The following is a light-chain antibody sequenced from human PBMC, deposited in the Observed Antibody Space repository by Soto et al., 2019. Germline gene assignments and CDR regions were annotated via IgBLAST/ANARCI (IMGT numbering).Light chain of an antibody. V-gene: IGKV3-15*01. Sequence: EIEMTQSPATLPVSPGERATLSCRASQSVSTNLAWYQQKPGQAPWLLIYGASTRAPGFPARFTGSGSGTEFTLTIRSLQSEDFAVYYCQQYNDWPSNTFGQGTKLEIK. J-gene: IGKJ2*01. CDR3: QQYNDWPSNT. CDR1: QSVSTN. CDR2: GAS.